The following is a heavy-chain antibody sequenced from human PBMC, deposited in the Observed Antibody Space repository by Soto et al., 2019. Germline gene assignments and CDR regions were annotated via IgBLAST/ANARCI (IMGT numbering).Heavy chain of an antibody. V-gene: IGHV1-18*01. CDR1: GYTFTSYG. CDR3: ARVRVTTDPPHWFDP. J-gene: IGHJ5*02. CDR2: ISAYNGNT. Sequence: ASVKVSCKASGYTFTSYGISWVRQAPGQGLEWMGWISAYNGNTNYAQKLQGRVTMTTDTSTSTAYMELRSLRSDDTAVYYCARVRVTTDPPHWFDPWGQGTLVT. D-gene: IGHD3-10*01.